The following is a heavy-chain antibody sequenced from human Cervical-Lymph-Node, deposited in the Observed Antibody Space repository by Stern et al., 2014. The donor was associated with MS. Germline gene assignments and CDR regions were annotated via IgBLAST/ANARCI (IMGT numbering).Heavy chain of an antibody. CDR2: IDTDTGNP. V-gene: IGHV7-4-1*02. Sequence: QVQLVQSGSELKKPGASVKVSCKASGYIFSRYAINWVRQVPGQGLEWMGWIDTDTGNPTYAQGFTRRFAFSLDTSVGTAYLQISSLKAEDTAVYYCARRPNYYYGMDVWGQGTTVTVSS. CDR3: ARRPNYYYGMDV. J-gene: IGHJ6*02. CDR1: GYIFSRYA.